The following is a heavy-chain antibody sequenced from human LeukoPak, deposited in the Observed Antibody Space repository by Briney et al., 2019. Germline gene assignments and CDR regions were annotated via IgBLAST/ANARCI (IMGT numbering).Heavy chain of an antibody. CDR1: GGTFSSYA. CDR2: IIPIFGTA. V-gene: IGHV1-69*05. J-gene: IGHJ5*02. D-gene: IGHD3-3*01. CDR3: AADLDYDFWSGHPNWFDP. Sequence: SVKVSCKASGGTFSSYAISWVRQAPGQGLEWMGGIIPIFGTANYAQKFQGRVTITTDESTSTAYMELSSLRSEDTAVYYCAADLDYDFWSGHPNWFDPWGQGTLVTVSS.